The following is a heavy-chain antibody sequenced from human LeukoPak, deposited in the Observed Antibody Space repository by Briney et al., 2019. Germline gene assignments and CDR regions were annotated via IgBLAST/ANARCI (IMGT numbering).Heavy chain of an antibody. Sequence: SETLSLTCTVSGGSISSGDYYWSWIRQPPGKGLEWIGYIYYSGSTYYNPSLKSRVTISVDTSKNQFSLKLSSVTAADTAVYYCARDPRKLLWFGELSDWGQGTLVTVSS. CDR1: GGSISSGDYY. V-gene: IGHV4-30-4*01. CDR2: IYYSGST. J-gene: IGHJ4*02. D-gene: IGHD3-10*01. CDR3: ARDPRKLLWFGELSD.